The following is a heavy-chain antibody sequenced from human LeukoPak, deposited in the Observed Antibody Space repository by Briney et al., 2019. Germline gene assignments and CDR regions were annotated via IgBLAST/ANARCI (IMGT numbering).Heavy chain of an antibody. D-gene: IGHD5-12*01. Sequence: GRSLRLSCAASGFSFSDYYMSWIRQAPGKGLGWVSKISSSSSYKNYADSVKGRFTISRDNAKNSLYLQMNSLRAEDTAVYYCARDQEVATTDWGQGTLVTVSS. CDR3: ARDQEVATTD. J-gene: IGHJ4*02. CDR2: ISSSSSYK. CDR1: GFSFSDYY. V-gene: IGHV3-11*06.